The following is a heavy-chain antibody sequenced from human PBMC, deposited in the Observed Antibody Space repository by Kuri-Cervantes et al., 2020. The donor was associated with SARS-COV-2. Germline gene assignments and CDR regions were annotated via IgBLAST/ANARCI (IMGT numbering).Heavy chain of an antibody. J-gene: IGHJ5*02. Sequence: SETLSLTCAVYGGSFSGYYWSWIRQPPGKGLEWIGEINHSGSTNYNPPLKSRVTISVDTSKNQFSLKLSSVTAADTAVYYCARVKGIVLIDWFDPWGQGTLVTVSS. CDR2: INHSGST. V-gene: IGHV4-34*01. CDR1: GGSFSGYY. CDR3: ARVKGIVLIDWFDP. D-gene: IGHD2-8*01.